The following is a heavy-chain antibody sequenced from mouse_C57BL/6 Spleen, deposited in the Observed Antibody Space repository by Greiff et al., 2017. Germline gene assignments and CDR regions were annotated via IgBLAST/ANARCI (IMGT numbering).Heavy chain of an antibody. CDR1: GYSFTGYY. Sequence: EVQLQQSGPELVKPGASVKISCKASGYSFTGYYMNWVKQSPEKSLEWIGEINPSTGGTTYNQKFKAKATLTVDKSSSTAYMQLKSLTSEDSAVYYCARSGYYYGSSSFAYWGQGTLVTVSA. V-gene: IGHV1-42*01. J-gene: IGHJ3*01. CDR3: ARSGYYYGSSSFAY. CDR2: INPSTGGT. D-gene: IGHD1-1*01.